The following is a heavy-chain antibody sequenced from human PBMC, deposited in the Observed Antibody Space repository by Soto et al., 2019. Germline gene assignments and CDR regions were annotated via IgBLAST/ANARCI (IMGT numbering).Heavy chain of an antibody. D-gene: IGHD1-1*01. V-gene: IGHV4-4*07. CDR1: GASISGFY. J-gene: IGHJ5*02. CDR3: VRDGTKTLREWFDP. CDR2: IYATGTT. Sequence: PSETLSLTCTVSGASISGFYWSWIRKSAGKGLEWIGRIYATGTTDYSPSLKSRVMMSVDTSKKQFSLKLRSVTAADTAVYYCVRDGTKTLREWFDPWGQGISVTVSS.